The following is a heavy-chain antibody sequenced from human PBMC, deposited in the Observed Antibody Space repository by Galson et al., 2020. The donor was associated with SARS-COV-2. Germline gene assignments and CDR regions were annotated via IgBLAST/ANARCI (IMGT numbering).Heavy chain of an antibody. V-gene: IGHV2-70*04. CDR2: IDWDDDK. J-gene: IGHJ5*02. D-gene: IGHD3-9*01. CDR3: ARSYYDTFTGYEDCFDA. CDR1: GFSLSTSGMR. Sequence: SGPTLVKPTQTLTLTCTFSGFSLSTSGMRVSWIRQPPGKALEWLARIDWDDDKFYSTSLKTRLTISKDTSKNQVVLTMTNMDPVDTATYYCARSYYDTFTGYEDCFDAWGQGTLVTVSS.